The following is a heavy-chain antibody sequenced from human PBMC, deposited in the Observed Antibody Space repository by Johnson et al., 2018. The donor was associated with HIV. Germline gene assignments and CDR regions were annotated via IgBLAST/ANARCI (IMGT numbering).Heavy chain of an antibody. CDR1: GFTFSSYA. CDR2: LSYDGSNK. J-gene: IGHJ3*02. CDR3: ASVPMIVVLDGAFDI. V-gene: IGHV3-30*14. D-gene: IGHD3-22*01. Sequence: QVQLVESGGGVVQPGRPLRLSCSASGFTFSSYALHWVRQAPGKALEWVAVLSYDGSNKYYADSVKGRFTISRDNSKNTLYLQMNSLRAEDTAVYYCASVPMIVVLDGAFDIWGQGTMVTVSS.